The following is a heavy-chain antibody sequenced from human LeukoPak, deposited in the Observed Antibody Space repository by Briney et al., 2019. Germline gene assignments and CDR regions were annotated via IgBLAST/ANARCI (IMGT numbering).Heavy chain of an antibody. Sequence: GGSLRLSCTASGLDFSAYSIDWVRQAPGKGLEWVSYISSSSSNIYHADSVKGRFTISRDNAKNSLHLQMNSLRAEDTAVYYCARVGRSGWTVDYWGQGTLVTVSS. J-gene: IGHJ4*02. V-gene: IGHV3-48*04. CDR3: ARVGRSGWTVDY. CDR1: GLDFSAYS. D-gene: IGHD6-19*01. CDR2: ISSSSSNI.